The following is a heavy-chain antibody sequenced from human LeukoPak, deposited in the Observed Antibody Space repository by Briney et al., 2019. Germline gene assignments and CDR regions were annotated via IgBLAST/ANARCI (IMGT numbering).Heavy chain of an antibody. CDR1: GYTFTGSY. J-gene: IGHJ3*02. CDR3: ARVASHCSGGSCYSFDAFDI. CDR2: INPNSGGT. V-gene: IGHV1-2*04. Sequence: ASVKLSCKASGYTFTGSYMNWVRQAPGQGLEWMGWINPNSGGTNYAQKFQGWVTMTRDTSISTAYMELSRLRSDDTAVYYCARVASHCSGGSCYSFDAFDIWGQGTMVTVSS. D-gene: IGHD2-15*01.